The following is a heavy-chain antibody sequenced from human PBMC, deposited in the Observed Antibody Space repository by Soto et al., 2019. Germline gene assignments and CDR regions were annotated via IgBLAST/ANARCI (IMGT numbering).Heavy chain of an antibody. CDR2: ISGSGGTT. Sequence: GSLRLSCAASGFTFSSYAMSWVRQAPGKGLEWVSAISGSGGTTYYADSVKGRFTISRDNSKNTLYLQMNSLRAEDTAVYYCAKAFRYYYDSSGYYADYWGQGTLVTVSS. CDR3: AKAFRYYYDSSGYYADY. J-gene: IGHJ4*02. CDR1: GFTFSSYA. D-gene: IGHD3-22*01. V-gene: IGHV3-23*01.